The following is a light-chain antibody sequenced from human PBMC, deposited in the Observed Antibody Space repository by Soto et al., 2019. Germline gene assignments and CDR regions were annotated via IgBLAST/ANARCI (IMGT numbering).Light chain of an antibody. V-gene: IGKV1-9*01. CDR2: DAS. J-gene: IGKJ4*01. Sequence: DIQLTQSPSFLSASIGERVTITCRASQDFSNFLAWYQQKPGRAPKLLMYDASTLQSGVPSRFSGSGSGTEFTLTISSLQPEDFATYYCQQLYSFPLTFXGGTKADIK. CDR3: QQLYSFPLT. CDR1: QDFSNF.